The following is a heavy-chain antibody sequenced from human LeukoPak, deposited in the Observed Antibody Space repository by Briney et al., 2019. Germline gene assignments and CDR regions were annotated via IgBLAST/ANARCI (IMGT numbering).Heavy chain of an antibody. CDR1: GFTFSSYW. J-gene: IGHJ4*02. CDR3: ARDREFYYYGSGSYYAPHYFDY. CDR2: IKQDGSEK. D-gene: IGHD3-10*01. Sequence: GGSLRLSCAASGFTFSSYWMSWVRQAPGKGLEWVANIKQDGSEKYYVDSVKGRFTISRDNAKNSLYLQMNSLRAEDTAGYYCARDREFYYYGSGSYYAPHYFDYWGQGTLVTVSS. V-gene: IGHV3-7*01.